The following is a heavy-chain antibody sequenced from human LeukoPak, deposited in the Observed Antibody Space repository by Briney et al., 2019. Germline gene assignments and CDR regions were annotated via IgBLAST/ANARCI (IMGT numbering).Heavy chain of an antibody. Sequence: SETLSLTCTVSGGSLSSSSYYWGWIRQPPGKGLEWIGSIYYSGSTYYNPSLKSRVTISVDTSKNQFSLKLSSVTAADTAVYYCARARREIAVAVRFDPWGQGTLVTVSS. V-gene: IGHV4-39*07. D-gene: IGHD6-19*01. J-gene: IGHJ5*02. CDR2: IYYSGST. CDR1: GGSLSSSSYY. CDR3: ARARREIAVAVRFDP.